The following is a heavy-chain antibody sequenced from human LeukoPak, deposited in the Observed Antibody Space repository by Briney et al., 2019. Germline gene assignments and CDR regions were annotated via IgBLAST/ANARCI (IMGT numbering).Heavy chain of an antibody. V-gene: IGHV5-10-1*01. D-gene: IGHD1-1*01. J-gene: IGHJ3*02. CDR2: IDPSDSYT. CDR1: GYSFTSYW. Sequence: GESLSISCTGSGYSFTSYWISWARQMRGKGLEWMGRIDPSDSYTNYSPSFQGHVTISAHKSISTAYLQWSSLKASDTAMYYCASPSRTGTTSAHQAFDIWGQGTMVTVSS. CDR3: ASPSRTGTTSAHQAFDI.